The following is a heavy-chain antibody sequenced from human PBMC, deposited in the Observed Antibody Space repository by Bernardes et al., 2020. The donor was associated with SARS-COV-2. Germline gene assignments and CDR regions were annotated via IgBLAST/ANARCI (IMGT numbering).Heavy chain of an antibody. D-gene: IGHD2-15*01. Sequence: SETLSLTCAVYGGSFSGYYWSWIRQPPGKGLEWIGEINHSGSTNYNPSLKSRVTISVDTSKNQFSLKLSSVTAADTAVYYCARVGGRGYCSGGSCYSGYYYYGMDVWGQGTTVTVSS. J-gene: IGHJ6*02. CDR2: INHSGST. V-gene: IGHV4-34*01. CDR3: ARVGGRGYCSGGSCYSGYYYYGMDV. CDR1: GGSFSGYY.